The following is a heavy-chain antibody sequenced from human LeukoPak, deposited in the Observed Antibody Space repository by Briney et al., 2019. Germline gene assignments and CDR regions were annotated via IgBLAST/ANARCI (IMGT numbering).Heavy chain of an antibody. V-gene: IGHV4-39*01. CDR3: ARPGYGDYGNWFDP. CDR2: IYYSGST. CDR1: GGSISSSSYY. J-gene: IGHJ5*02. D-gene: IGHD4-17*01. Sequence: SETLSLTCTVSGGSISSSSYYWGWIRQPPGKGLEWIGSIYYSGSTYYNPSLKSRVTISVDTSKNQFSLKLSSVTAADTAVYYCARPGYGDYGNWFDPWGPGTLVTVSS.